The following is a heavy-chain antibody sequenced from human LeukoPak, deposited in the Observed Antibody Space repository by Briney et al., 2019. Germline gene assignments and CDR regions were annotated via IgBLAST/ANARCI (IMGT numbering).Heavy chain of an antibody. D-gene: IGHD2-2*01. CDR1: GGSINIGGYY. CDR3: ARYSSRSFYFDF. V-gene: IGHV4-31*03. J-gene: IGHJ4*02. Sequence: PSETLSHTCTVSGGSINIGGYYWSWIRQHPGKGLEWVGYIYYTGTTYYNASLKSRLTMSVDTSENQFSLKLTSVTAADTAVYYCARYSSRSFYFDFWGQGTLVTVSS. CDR2: IYYTGTT.